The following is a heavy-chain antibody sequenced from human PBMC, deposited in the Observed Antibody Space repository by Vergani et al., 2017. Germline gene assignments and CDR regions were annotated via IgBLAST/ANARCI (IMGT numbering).Heavy chain of an antibody. CDR3: AKGGRNSRGIYDSSGYYCVDY. CDR1: GFTVSSNY. CDR2: IYSGGST. Sequence: EVQLVESGGGLIQPGGSLRLSCAASGFTVSSNYMSWVRQAPGKGLEWVSVIYSGGSTYYADSVKGRFTISRDNSKNTLYLQMNSLRAEDTAGYYCAKGGRNSRGIYDSSGYYCVDYWGQGTLVTVSS. V-gene: IGHV3-53*01. J-gene: IGHJ4*02. D-gene: IGHD3-22*01.